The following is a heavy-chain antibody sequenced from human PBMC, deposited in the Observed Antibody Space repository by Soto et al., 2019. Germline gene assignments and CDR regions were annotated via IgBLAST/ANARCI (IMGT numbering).Heavy chain of an antibody. D-gene: IGHD6-13*01. CDR1: GFTFSSYA. CDR3: ARAGDSSSWYGDYYYGMDV. Sequence: GGSLRLSCAASGFTFSSYAMSWVRQAPGKGLEWLAVISHEGSNEHFADSVKGRFTISRDNSKNTLSLQMNSLRAEDTAVYYCARAGDSSSWYGDYYYGMDVWGQGTTVTVSS. V-gene: IGHV3-30-3*01. CDR2: ISHEGSNE. J-gene: IGHJ6*02.